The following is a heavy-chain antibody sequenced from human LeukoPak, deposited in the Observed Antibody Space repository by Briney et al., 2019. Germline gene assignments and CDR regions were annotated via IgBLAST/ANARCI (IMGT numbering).Heavy chain of an antibody. Sequence: SETLSLTCTVSGGSISSYYWSWIRQPAGKGLEWIGRIHTSGSTNYNPSLKSRLTMSVDTSKNQFSLKLSSGTAADTAVYYCARDQQQWLGPFDYWGQGTLVTVSS. CDR2: IHTSGST. V-gene: IGHV4-4*07. CDR3: ARDQQQWLGPFDY. CDR1: GGSISSYY. J-gene: IGHJ4*02. D-gene: IGHD6-19*01.